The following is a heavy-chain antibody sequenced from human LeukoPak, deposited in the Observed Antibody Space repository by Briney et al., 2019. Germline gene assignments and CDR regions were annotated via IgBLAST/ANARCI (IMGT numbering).Heavy chain of an antibody. D-gene: IGHD3-10*01. CDR1: GFTFDDYA. J-gene: IGHJ6*02. Sequence: GGSLRLSCAASGFTFDDYAMHWVRQAPGKGLEWVSLISGDGGSTYYADSVKGRFTISRDNSKNSPYLQMNSLRTEDTALYFCAKDKTYYGSGSYYSYYYGMDVWGQGTMVTVSS. CDR2: ISGDGGST. CDR3: AKDKTYYGSGSYYSYYYGMDV. V-gene: IGHV3-43*02.